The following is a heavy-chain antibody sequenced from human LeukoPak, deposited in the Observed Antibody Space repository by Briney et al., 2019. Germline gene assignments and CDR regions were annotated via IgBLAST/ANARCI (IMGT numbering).Heavy chain of an antibody. CDR1: GGSISSYY. CDR3: ARDATGGSDYDFWTGFDP. J-gene: IGHJ5*02. V-gene: IGHV4-59*01. CDR2: IYYSGIT. Sequence: SETLSLTCTVSGGSISSYYWSWIRQPPGKGLEWIGYIYYSGITNYNPSLKSRVTISVDTSKNQFSLKLNSVTAADTAVYYCARDATGGSDYDFWTGFDPWGQGTLVTVSS. D-gene: IGHD3/OR15-3a*01.